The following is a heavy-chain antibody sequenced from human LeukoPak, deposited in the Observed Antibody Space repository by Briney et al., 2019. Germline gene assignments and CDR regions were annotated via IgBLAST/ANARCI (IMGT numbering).Heavy chain of an antibody. J-gene: IGHJ4*02. CDR3: ARGGTRITIVGVVINDFDY. D-gene: IGHD3-3*01. Sequence: PSQTLSLTCTVSGGSISSGDYFWSWIRQPPGKGLEWIGYIYHSGNTYYNPSLKSRLTISVDTPRNQFSLKLRSVTAADTAVYYCARGGTRITIVGVVINDFDYWGQGTLVTVSS. V-gene: IGHV4-30-4*08. CDR2: IYHSGNT. CDR1: GGSISSGDYF.